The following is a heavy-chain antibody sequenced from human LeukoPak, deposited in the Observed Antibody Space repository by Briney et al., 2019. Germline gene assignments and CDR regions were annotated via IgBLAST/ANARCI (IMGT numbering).Heavy chain of an antibody. CDR2: LYSGSTT. D-gene: IGHD3-10*01. CDR1: GFSVGSNY. J-gene: IGHJ2*01. CDR3: ARVGDHYHWYLDL. V-gene: IGHV3-53*01. Sequence: GGSLTLSCAASGFSVGSNYMNWVRQAPGKGLEWVSILYSGSTTYYTDSVKGRFTISRDNSRNTLYLHMTNLRVENTAVYFCARVGDHYHWYLDLWGRGSLLTVSS.